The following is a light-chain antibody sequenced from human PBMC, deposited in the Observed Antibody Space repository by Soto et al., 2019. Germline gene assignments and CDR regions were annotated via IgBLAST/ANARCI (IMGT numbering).Light chain of an antibody. Sequence: DIQMTQSPSSLPASVGDRVTVTCRASQSIRGYLNWYQHKPGKAPNLLMYGASYLKSGVPTRFSGSGSGTDFTLTISSLQPEDFAIYYCQQTYTTPEITFGQGTRLENK. J-gene: IGKJ5*01. CDR2: GAS. CDR1: QSIRGY. V-gene: IGKV1-39*01. CDR3: QQTYTTPEIT.